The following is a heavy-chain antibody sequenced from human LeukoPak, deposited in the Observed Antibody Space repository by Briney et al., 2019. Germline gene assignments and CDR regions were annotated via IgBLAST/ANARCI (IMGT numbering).Heavy chain of an antibody. J-gene: IGHJ5*02. Sequence: PSETLSLTCTVSGGSISSYYWSWIRQPPGKGLEWIGYIYYSGSTNYNPSLKSRVTISVNTSKNQSSLKLSSVTAADTAVYYCARVQPDCSGGSCYSVDPWGQGTLVTVSS. CDR2: IYYSGST. D-gene: IGHD2-15*01. CDR3: ARVQPDCSGGSCYSVDP. CDR1: GGSISSYY. V-gene: IGHV4-59*01.